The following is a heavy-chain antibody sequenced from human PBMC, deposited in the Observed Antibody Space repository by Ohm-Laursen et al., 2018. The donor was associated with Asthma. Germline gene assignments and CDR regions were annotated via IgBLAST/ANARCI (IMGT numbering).Heavy chain of an antibody. Sequence: SLRLSCTAAGFTFSSYNMNWVRQAPGKGLEWVSSISSSSSYIYYADSVKGRFTISRDNARNSLYLQMNSLRAEDTAVYYGARAGVTFWRNVNWFDPQGQGTLVTVSS. D-gene: IGHD3-3*01. J-gene: IGHJ5*02. CDR3: ARAGVTFWRNVNWFDP. CDR1: GFTFSSYN. CDR2: ISSSSSYI. V-gene: IGHV3-21*01.